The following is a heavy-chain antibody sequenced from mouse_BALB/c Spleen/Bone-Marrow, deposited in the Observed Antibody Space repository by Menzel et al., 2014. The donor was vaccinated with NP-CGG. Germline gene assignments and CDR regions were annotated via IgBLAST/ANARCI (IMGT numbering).Heavy chain of an antibody. J-gene: IGHJ3*01. Sequence: LQQSGSELVRPGASVKLSCKVSGYTFTSYWMHWVKQRPGQGLEWIGNIYPGSGSTNYDEKFKSKATLTVDTSSSTAYMQRSSLTSEDSAVYYCTKGLPSAYWGQGTLVTVSA. CDR2: IYPGSGST. D-gene: IGHD2-4*01. CDR3: TKGLPSAY. CDR1: GYTFTSYW. V-gene: IGHV1S22*01.